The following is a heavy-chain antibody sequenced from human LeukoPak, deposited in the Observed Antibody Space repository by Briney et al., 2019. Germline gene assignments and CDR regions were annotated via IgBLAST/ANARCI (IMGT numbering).Heavy chain of an antibody. Sequence: GGSLRLSCAASGFTFSSYSMNWVRQAPGKGLEWVSSISSSSSYIYYADSVKGRFTISRDNAKNSLYLQMNSLRVEDTAVYYCARAWYSGSYEFDYWGQGTLVTVSS. CDR1: GFTFSSYS. D-gene: IGHD1-26*01. CDR2: ISSSSSYI. CDR3: ARAWYSGSYEFDY. J-gene: IGHJ4*02. V-gene: IGHV3-21*01.